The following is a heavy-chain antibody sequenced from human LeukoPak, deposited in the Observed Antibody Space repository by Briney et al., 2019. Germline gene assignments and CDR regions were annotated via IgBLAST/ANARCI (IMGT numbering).Heavy chain of an antibody. V-gene: IGHV6-1*01. CDR2: TYHRSKWYN. CDR1: GDTVSSINAA. D-gene: IGHD6-6*01. J-gene: IGHJ4*02. Sequence: SQTLSLTCATSGDTVSSINAAWNWIRQSPSRGLEWLGRTYHRSKWYNEYGVSVKGRITINPDTSKNQFSLQLNSVTPEDTAVYYCARGSSISMRSLDFWAQGTLVTVSS. CDR3: ARGSSISMRSLDF.